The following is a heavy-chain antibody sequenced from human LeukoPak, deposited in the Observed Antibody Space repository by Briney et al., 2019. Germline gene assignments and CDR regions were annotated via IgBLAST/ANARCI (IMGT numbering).Heavy chain of an antibody. CDR1: GYTFTGHF. D-gene: IGHD6-13*01. CDR2: INPNSGGT. CDR3: AGSSSGINWFDP. J-gene: IGHJ5*02. Sequence: ASVKVSCKASGYTFTGHFIHWVRQAPGQGLEWMGWINPNSGGTNYAQKFQGRVTMTRDTSIGTAYMELSRLRSDDTAVYYCAGSSSGINWFDPWGQGTLVTVSS. V-gene: IGHV1-2*02.